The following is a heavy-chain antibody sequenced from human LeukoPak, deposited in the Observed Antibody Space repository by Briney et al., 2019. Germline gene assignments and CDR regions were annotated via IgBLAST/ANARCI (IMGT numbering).Heavy chain of an antibody. V-gene: IGHV3-7*03. Sequence: GGSLRLSCAASGFTFSSYSMSWVRQAPGKGLGGVANIKQDGSEKSYVDSVKGRFTISRDNAKNSLYLQMNSLRAEDTAVYYCARDASIKYGDYVGWFDPWGQGTLVTVSS. CDR2: IKQDGSEK. D-gene: IGHD4-17*01. CDR3: ARDASIKYGDYVGWFDP. J-gene: IGHJ5*02. CDR1: GFTFSSYS.